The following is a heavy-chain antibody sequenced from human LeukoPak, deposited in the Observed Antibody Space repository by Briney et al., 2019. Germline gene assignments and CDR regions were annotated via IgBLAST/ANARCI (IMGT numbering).Heavy chain of an antibody. V-gene: IGHV1-2*02. Sequence: ASVKVSCKASGYTFTGYYMHWVLQAPGQGLEWMGWINPNSGGTNYAQKFQGRVTMTRDTSISTAYMELSRLRSDDTAVYHCARDSDDYEPYFDYWGQGTLVTVSS. CDR1: GYTFTGYY. CDR2: INPNSGGT. J-gene: IGHJ4*02. D-gene: IGHD4-17*01. CDR3: ARDSDDYEPYFDY.